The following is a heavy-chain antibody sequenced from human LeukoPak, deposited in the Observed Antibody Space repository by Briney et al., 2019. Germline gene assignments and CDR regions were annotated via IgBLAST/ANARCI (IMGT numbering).Heavy chain of an antibody. V-gene: IGHV3-30*04. Sequence: SLRLSCAASGFTFSSYAMHWVRQAPGQGLEWLALISYDRSNKYYADSVKGRFTISRDNSKNTLYLQMNSLRTEDTAVYYCARGDKQLVFNRNKGGFDPWGQGTLVTVSS. D-gene: IGHD6-13*01. CDR1: GFTFSSYA. J-gene: IGHJ5*02. CDR3: ARGDKQLVFNRNKGGFDP. CDR2: ISYDRSNK.